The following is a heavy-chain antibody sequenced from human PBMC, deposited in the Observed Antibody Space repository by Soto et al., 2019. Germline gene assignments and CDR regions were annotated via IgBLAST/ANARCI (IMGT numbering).Heavy chain of an antibody. V-gene: IGHV3-74*01. CDR2: INSDGSST. CDR3: ARGPYYDFWTPGWFDP. D-gene: IGHD3-3*01. J-gene: IGHJ5*02. CDR1: GFTFSSYW. Sequence: GGSLRLSCAASGFTFSSYWMHWVRQAPGKGLVWVLRINSDGSSTSYADSVKGRFTISRDNAKNTLYLQMNSLRAEDTAVYYCARGPYYDFWTPGWFDPWGQGTLVTVSS.